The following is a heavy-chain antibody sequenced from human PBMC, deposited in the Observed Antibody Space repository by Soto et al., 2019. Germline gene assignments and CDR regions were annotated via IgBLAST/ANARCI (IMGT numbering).Heavy chain of an antibody. V-gene: IGHV3-30*04. J-gene: IGHJ5*02. D-gene: IGHD1-1*01. CDR2: IAYDGSNR. CDR1: GFSISRSA. Sequence: QVQLLESGGGVVQPGRSLRLSCAASGFSISRSAMHWVRQAPGKGLEWVAVIAYDGSNRWYADSAKGRFTISRDNSKNTVYLQMSSLRGEDTAVYYCARDLQAGTDNVNRFAPWGQGTLVTVSS. CDR3: ARDLQAGTDNVNRFAP.